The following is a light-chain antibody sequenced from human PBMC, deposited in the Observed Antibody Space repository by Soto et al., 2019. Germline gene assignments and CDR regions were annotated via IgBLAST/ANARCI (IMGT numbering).Light chain of an antibody. J-gene: IGKJ5*01. CDR3: QQNYNTLPIT. Sequence: DIQMTQSPSTLSASVGDRVTITCRASQNINSYLNWYQHKPGNAPKLLIYATSSLQSGVPSRFSGSGSGTDFTLTISSLHLEDFATYYCQQNYNTLPITVGQGTRLEIK. V-gene: IGKV1-39*01. CDR1: QNINSY. CDR2: ATS.